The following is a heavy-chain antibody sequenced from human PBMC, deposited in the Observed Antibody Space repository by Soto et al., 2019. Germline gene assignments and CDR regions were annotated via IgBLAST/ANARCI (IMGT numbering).Heavy chain of an antibody. CDR1: GGSISSGGYY. J-gene: IGHJ6*02. CDR3: ASRKRGYSYGYRYYPYGMDV. CDR2: IYYSGST. D-gene: IGHD5-18*01. V-gene: IGHV4-31*02. Sequence: SETLSLTCTVSGGSISSGGYYWSWIRQHPGKGLEWIGYIYYSGSTYYNPSLKSRDTISVDTSKNQFSLKLSSVTAADTAVYYCASRKRGYSYGYRYYPYGMDVWGQGTTVTVS.